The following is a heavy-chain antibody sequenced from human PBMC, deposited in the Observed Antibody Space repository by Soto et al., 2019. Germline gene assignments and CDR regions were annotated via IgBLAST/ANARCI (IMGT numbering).Heavy chain of an antibody. J-gene: IGHJ5*02. CDR2: IIPIFGTA. CDR3: ARVMSYYCSGGSCYHNWFDP. D-gene: IGHD2-15*01. CDR1: GGTFSSYA. Sequence: ASVKVSCKASGGTFSSYAISWVRQAPGQGLEWMGGIIPIFGTANYAQKFQGRVTITADKSTSTAYMELSSLRSGDTAVYYCARVMSYYCSGGSCYHNWFDPWGQGTLVTVSS. V-gene: IGHV1-69*06.